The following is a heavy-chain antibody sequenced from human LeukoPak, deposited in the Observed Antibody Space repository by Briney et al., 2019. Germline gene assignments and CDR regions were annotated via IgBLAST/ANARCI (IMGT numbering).Heavy chain of an antibody. D-gene: IGHD1-26*01. J-gene: IGHJ3*02. CDR3: ARERGGSYYTDAFDI. Sequence: SETLSLTCTVSGGSISSSSYYWGWIRQPPGKGLEWIVSIYYSGSTYYNPSLKSRVTISVDTSKNQFSLKLSSVTAADTAVYYCARERGGSYYTDAFDIWGQGTMVTVSS. CDR2: IYYSGST. CDR1: GGSISSSSYY. V-gene: IGHV4-39*07.